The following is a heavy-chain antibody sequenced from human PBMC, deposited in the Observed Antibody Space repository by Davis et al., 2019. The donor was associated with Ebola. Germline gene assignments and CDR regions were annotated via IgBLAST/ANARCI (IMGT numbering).Heavy chain of an antibody. Sequence: MPSETLSLTCTVSGESVSRFYWSWIRQPPGKGLEWIGYIYNSRTTNYNPSLRSRVTISVDVSKNQFSLKLSSVTAADTAVYYCARGKVGATTGWGRGSLVTVSS. D-gene: IGHD1-26*01. CDR1: GESVSRFY. CDR3: ARGKVGATTG. CDR2: IYNSRTT. V-gene: IGHV4-59*02. J-gene: IGHJ1*01.